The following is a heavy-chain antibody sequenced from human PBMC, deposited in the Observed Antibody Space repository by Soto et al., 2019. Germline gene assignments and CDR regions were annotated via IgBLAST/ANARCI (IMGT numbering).Heavy chain of an antibody. J-gene: IGHJ4*02. CDR1: GFTFSSYA. CDR2: ISSNGGST. V-gene: IGHV3-64*01. Sequence: GGFLRLSCAASGFTFSSYAMHWVRQAPGKGLEYVSAISSNGGSTYYANSVKGRVTMTRDTSTSTVYMELSSLRSEDTAVYYCARGYYDSSGLWGQGTLVTVSS. D-gene: IGHD3-22*01. CDR3: ARGYYDSSGL.